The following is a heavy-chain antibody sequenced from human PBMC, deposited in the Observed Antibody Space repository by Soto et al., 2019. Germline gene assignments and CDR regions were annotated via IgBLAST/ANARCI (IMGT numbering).Heavy chain of an antibody. D-gene: IGHD6-13*01. CDR1: GFTFSSYA. V-gene: IGHV3-30-3*01. CDR2: ISYDGSNK. J-gene: IGHJ4*02. Sequence: GGSLRLSCAASGFTFSSYAMHWVRQAPGKGLEWVAVISYDGSNKYYADSVKGRFTISRDNSKNTLYLQMNSLRAEDTAVYYCARFPYIAAAVFTGFDYWGQGTLVTVSS. CDR3: ARFPYIAAAVFTGFDY.